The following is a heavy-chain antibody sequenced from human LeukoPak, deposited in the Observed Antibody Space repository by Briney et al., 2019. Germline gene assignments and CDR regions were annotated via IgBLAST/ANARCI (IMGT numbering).Heavy chain of an antibody. Sequence: GGSLRLSCAASGFTFSSYSMNWVRQAPGKGLEWVSSISSSSYYIYYADSVKGRFTISRDNAKNSLSLQMNSLRAEDTAVYYCARVVLLWFGELPYFDYWGQGTLVTVSS. D-gene: IGHD3-10*01. J-gene: IGHJ4*02. CDR3: ARVVLLWFGELPYFDY. CDR1: GFTFSSYS. V-gene: IGHV3-21*01. CDR2: ISSSSYYI.